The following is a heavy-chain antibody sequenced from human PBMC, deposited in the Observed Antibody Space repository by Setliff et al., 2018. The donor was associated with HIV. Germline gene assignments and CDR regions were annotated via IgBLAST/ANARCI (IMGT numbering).Heavy chain of an antibody. CDR1: GGSVNSYH. Sequence: SETLSLTCSVYGGSVNSYHWSWIRQPPGKGLEWIGYIYKSGTTNYSPSLKSRVTISAGPSKNQFSLKLTSVTAADTAVYYCGRLSETAMASFDSWGQGILVTVSS. CDR2: IYKSGTT. D-gene: IGHD2-21*02. CDR3: GRLSETAMASFDS. V-gene: IGHV4-59*08. J-gene: IGHJ4*02.